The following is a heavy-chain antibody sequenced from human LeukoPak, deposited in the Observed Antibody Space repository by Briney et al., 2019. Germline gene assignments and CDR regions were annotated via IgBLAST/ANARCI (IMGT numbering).Heavy chain of an antibody. V-gene: IGHV3-23*01. CDR1: GFTSSSYA. D-gene: IGHD3-3*01. Sequence: GGSLRLSCAASGFTSSSYAMSWVRQAPGKGLEWVSAISGSGGSTNYADSVKGRFTISRDNSKNTLYLQMNSLRAEDRAVYYCAKGITILDYWGQGTLVTVSS. CDR2: ISGSGGST. J-gene: IGHJ4*02. CDR3: AKGITILDY.